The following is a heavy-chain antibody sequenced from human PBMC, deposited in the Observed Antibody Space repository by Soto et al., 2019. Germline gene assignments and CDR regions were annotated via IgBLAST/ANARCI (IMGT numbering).Heavy chain of an antibody. CDR3: ARGLEWLRLLGY. CDR1: GYTFTSYD. D-gene: IGHD5-12*01. Sequence: GASVKVSCKASGYTFTSYDINWVRQATGQGLEWMGWMNPNSGNTGYAQKFQGRVTMTRNTSISTAYMELSSLRSEDTAVYYCARGLEWLRLLGYWGQGTLVTVSS. V-gene: IGHV1-8*01. CDR2: MNPNSGNT. J-gene: IGHJ4*02.